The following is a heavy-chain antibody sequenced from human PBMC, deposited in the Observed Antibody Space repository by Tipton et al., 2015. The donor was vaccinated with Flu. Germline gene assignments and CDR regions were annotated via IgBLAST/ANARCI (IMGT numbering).Heavy chain of an antibody. Sequence: TLSLTCTVSGGSVSGFYWSWIRQPPGKGLEWIGWMHYGGSANYSPSLKSRVTISLDTSKNQFSLWLTSVTTADTAVYYCARDDSVIPRPLIYWGQGTLVTVSS. J-gene: IGHJ4*02. V-gene: IGHV4-59*02. CDR3: ARDDSVIPRPLIY. D-gene: IGHD2-21*02. CDR2: MHYGGSA. CDR1: GGSVSGFY.